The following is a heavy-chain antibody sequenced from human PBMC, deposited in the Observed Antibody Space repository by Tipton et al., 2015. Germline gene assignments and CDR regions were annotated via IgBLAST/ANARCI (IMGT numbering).Heavy chain of an antibody. D-gene: IGHD4-17*01. CDR2: FSRTGAYI. CDR1: GFSFSDYD. V-gene: IGHV3-21*01. Sequence: SLRLSCAASGFSFSDYDMNWVRQAPGKGLEWVSLFSRTGAYIYYADSVKGRFTISRDNAKNSLYLQMNSLRDEDTAVYYCARKGWWDYGETAGWFDPWGQGTLVTVSS. J-gene: IGHJ5*02. CDR3: ARKGWWDYGETAGWFDP.